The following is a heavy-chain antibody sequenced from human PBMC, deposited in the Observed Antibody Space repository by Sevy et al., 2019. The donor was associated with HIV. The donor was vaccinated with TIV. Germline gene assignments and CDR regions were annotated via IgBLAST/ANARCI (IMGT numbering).Heavy chain of an antibody. Sequence: GGSLRLSCAASGFTFSSYAMSWVRQAPGKGLEWVSAISGSGGSTYYADSVKGRFTISRDNSKNTLYLQMNSLRAEDTAVYYCAKSSTLGIAVAGLFDYWGQGTLVTVSS. CDR3: AKSSTLGIAVAGLFDY. V-gene: IGHV3-23*01. CDR2: ISGSGGST. J-gene: IGHJ4*02. D-gene: IGHD6-19*01. CDR1: GFTFSSYA.